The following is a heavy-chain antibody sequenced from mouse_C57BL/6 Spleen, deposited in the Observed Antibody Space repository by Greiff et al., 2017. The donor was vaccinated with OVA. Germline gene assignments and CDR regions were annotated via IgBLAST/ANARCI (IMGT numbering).Heavy chain of an antibody. CDR3: ARRDYDYHWYFDV. CDR1: GFTFSSYA. Sequence: DVQLVESGGGLVKPGGSLKLSCAASGFTFSSYAMSWVRQTPEKRLEWVATISDGGSYTYYPDNVKGRFTISRDNAKNNLYLQMSHLKSEDTAMYYCARRDYDYHWYFDVWGTGTTVTVSS. J-gene: IGHJ1*03. D-gene: IGHD2-4*01. CDR2: ISDGGSYT. V-gene: IGHV5-4*01.